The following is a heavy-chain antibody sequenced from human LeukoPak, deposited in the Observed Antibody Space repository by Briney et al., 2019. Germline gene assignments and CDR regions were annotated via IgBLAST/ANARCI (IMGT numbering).Heavy chain of an antibody. CDR3: ARFVNSAGYSFDY. CDR2: ISSTITTI. Sequence: GGSLRLSCAASGFTFSSYGMNWVRQAPGKGLEGVSYISSTITTIYYADSVKGRFTISRDNAKNSLYLQMNSLRAEDTAVYYCARFVNSAGYSFDYWGQGTLVTVSS. J-gene: IGHJ4*02. V-gene: IGHV3-48*01. CDR1: GFTFSSYG. D-gene: IGHD5-24*01.